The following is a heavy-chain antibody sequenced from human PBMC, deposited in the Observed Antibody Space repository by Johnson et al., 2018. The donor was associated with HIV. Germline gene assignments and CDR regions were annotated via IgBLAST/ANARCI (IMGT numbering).Heavy chain of an antibody. CDR1: GFTFSDYY. CDR2: ISSSGSNI. CDR3: ASLSGSYLSQGRRAPRRVGAFDI. Sequence: QVQLVEPGGGLVQPGGSLRLPCAASGFTFSDYYMSWIRQAPVKGLEWGSSISSSGSNIYYADSVKVRFTISRDNAQNSLYLQMNSLSAKDTAVYYCASLSGSYLSQGRRAPRRVGAFDIWSQGTMVTVSS. V-gene: IGHV3-11*04. D-gene: IGHD1-26*01. J-gene: IGHJ3*02.